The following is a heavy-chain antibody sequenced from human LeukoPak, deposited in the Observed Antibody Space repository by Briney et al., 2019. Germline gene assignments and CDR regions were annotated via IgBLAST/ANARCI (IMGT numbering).Heavy chain of an antibody. CDR3: AKDATPRNSIWDYFGK. Sequence: GGSLRHSCVASGFSFDICAMSWVRQAPGKGPEWVSSIGGPTETFYADSVKGRFTVSRDNSQNTLYLQMNSLRAEDTAVYYCAKDATPRNSIWDYFGKWGQGALVTVST. V-gene: IGHV3-23*01. D-gene: IGHD4-23*01. J-gene: IGHJ4*02. CDR2: IGGPTET. CDR1: GFSFDICA.